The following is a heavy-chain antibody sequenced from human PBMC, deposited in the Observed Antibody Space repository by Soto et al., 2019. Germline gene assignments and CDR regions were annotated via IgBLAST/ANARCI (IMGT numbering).Heavy chain of an antibody. CDR1: GGTFRSYA. Sequence: SVKLSCKAPGGTFRSYAISWVRQAPGQGLEWMGGIIAIFGTANYAQKFQGRVTITADESTSTAYMELSSLRSEDTAVYYCARVKDYGGHLGDVWGQGTTVTVSS. CDR2: IIAIFGTA. CDR3: ARVKDYGGHLGDV. V-gene: IGHV1-69*13. D-gene: IGHD4-17*01. J-gene: IGHJ6*02.